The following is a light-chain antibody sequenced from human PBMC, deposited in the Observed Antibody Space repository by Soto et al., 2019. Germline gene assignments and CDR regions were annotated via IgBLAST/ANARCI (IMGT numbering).Light chain of an antibody. CDR2: DVS. Sequence: QSVLTQPRSVSGSPGQSVTISCTGTSSDVGGYNYVSWYQQHPGKAPKLMIYDVSKRPSGVSNRFSGSKSGSTASLTISGLQAEDEADYYCCSYAGSSTWVFGGGTKLTVL. CDR1: SSDVGGYNY. V-gene: IGLV2-11*01. J-gene: IGLJ3*02. CDR3: CSYAGSSTWV.